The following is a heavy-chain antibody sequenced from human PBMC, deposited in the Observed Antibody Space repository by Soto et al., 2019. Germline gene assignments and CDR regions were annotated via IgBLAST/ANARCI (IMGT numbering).Heavy chain of an antibody. Sequence: SETLSLTCAVYGGSFSGYYWSWIRQPPGKGLEWIGEINHSGSTNYNPSLKSRVTISVDTSKNQFSLKLSSVTAADTAVYYCARHARSGWFDPWGQGTLVTVSS. CDR1: GGSFSGYY. CDR2: INHSGST. D-gene: IGHD2-8*01. V-gene: IGHV4-34*01. CDR3: ARHARSGWFDP. J-gene: IGHJ5*02.